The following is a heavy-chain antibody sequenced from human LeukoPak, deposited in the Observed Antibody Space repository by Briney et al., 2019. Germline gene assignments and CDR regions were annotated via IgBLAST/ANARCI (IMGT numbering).Heavy chain of an antibody. CDR2: ISAYNGNT. Sequence: ASVKVSCKASGYTFTSYGISWVRQAPGQGLEWMGWISAYNGNTNYAQKLHGRVTMTTDTSTSTAYMELRSLRSDDTAVYYCARHRIAVAGYLSDYWGQGTLVTVSS. V-gene: IGHV1-18*01. D-gene: IGHD6-19*01. CDR3: ARHRIAVAGYLSDY. CDR1: GYTFTSYG. J-gene: IGHJ4*02.